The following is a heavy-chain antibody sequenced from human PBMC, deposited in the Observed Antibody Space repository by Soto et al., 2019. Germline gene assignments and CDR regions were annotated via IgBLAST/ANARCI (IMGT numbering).Heavy chain of an antibody. CDR2: ISYDGSNK. J-gene: IGHJ2*01. V-gene: IGHV3-30*18. CDR1: GFTFSSYD. D-gene: IGHD5-18*01. Sequence: QVQLVESGGGVVQPGRSLRLSCAASGFTFSSYDMHWVRQAPGKGLEWVAVISYDGSNKYYADSVKGRFTISRDNSKNTLYLQMNSLRAEDTAVYYCAKVGIQLWSYWYFDLWGRGTLVTVSS. CDR3: AKVGIQLWSYWYFDL.